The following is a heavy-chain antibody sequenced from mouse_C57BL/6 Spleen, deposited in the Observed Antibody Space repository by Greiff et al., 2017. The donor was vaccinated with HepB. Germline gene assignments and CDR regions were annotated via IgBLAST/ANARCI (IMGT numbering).Heavy chain of an antibody. J-gene: IGHJ3*01. Sequence: EVKVVESGGGLVKPGGSLKLSCAASGFTFSDYGMHWVRQAPEKGLEWVAYISSGSSTIYYADTVKGRFTISRDNAKNTLFLQMTSLRSEDTAMYYCARYYSNYAFAYWGQGTLVTVSA. CDR2: ISSGSSTI. CDR3: ARYYSNYAFAY. V-gene: IGHV5-17*01. CDR1: GFTFSDYG. D-gene: IGHD2-5*01.